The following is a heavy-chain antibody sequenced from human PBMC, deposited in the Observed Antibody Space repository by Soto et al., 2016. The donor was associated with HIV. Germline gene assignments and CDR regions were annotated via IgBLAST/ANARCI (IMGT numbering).Heavy chain of an antibody. CDR1: GFTFSNAW. CDR3: STVVAWSLFDY. J-gene: IGHJ4*02. D-gene: IGHD5-12*01. V-gene: IGHV3-15*01. CDR2: IKSKTEGGTT. Sequence: EVQLLESGGGLIKSGGSLRLSCAASGFTFSNAWMSWVRQPPGKGLEWVGRIKSKTEGGTTDYVAPVKGRFTISRDDSKSTLYLQMNSLKTEDTAVYYCSTVVAWSLFDYWGQGTLVTVSS.